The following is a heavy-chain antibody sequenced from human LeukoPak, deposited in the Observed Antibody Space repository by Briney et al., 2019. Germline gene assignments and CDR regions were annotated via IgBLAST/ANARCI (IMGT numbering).Heavy chain of an antibody. J-gene: IGHJ4*02. CDR3: AKAYGSETYTFEY. Sequence: GGSLRLSCAASGFTVSSNYMSWVRQAPGKGLEWVSYISSSGSTIYYADSVKGRFTISRDNSKNTLYLQMNSLRAEDTAVYYCAKAYGSETYTFEYWGQGTLVTVSS. D-gene: IGHD3-10*01. CDR2: ISSSGSTI. V-gene: IGHV3-11*01. CDR1: GFTVSSNY.